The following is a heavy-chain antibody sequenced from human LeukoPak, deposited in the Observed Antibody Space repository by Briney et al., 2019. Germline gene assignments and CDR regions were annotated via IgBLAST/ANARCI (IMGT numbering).Heavy chain of an antibody. J-gene: IGHJ4*02. CDR2: IIPIFGTA. CDR3: ARASRLGSQLGLDY. Sequence: ASVKVSCKASGGTFSSYAISWVRQAPGQGLEWMGGIIPIFGTADYAQKFQGRVTITADESTSTAYMELSSLRSEDTAVYYCARASRLGSQLGLDYWGQGTLVTVSS. D-gene: IGHD1-1*01. CDR1: GGTFSSYA. V-gene: IGHV1-69*13.